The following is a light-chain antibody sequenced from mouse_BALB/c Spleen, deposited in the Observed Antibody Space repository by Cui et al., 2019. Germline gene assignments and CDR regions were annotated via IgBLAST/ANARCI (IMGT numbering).Light chain of an antibody. J-gene: IGKJ2*01. V-gene: IGKV2-137*01. Sequence: DIVMTQAASSVPVTPGESVSISCRSGRSLLHRNGNTYLYWVLKRPGPSPQLLIYLMSNLASGVPDRFSGSGSGTAFTLRISRVEAEDVGVYYCMQHLEYPYTFGGGTKLEIK. CDR2: LMS. CDR3: MQHLEYPYT. CDR1: RSLLHRNGNTY.